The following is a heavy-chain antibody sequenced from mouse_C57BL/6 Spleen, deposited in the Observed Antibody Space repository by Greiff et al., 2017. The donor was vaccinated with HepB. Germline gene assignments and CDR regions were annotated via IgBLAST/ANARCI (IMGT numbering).Heavy chain of an antibody. D-gene: IGHD2-2*01. CDR1: GYAFSSSW. V-gene: IGHV1-82*01. CDR3: ARYDGYPPAMDY. J-gene: IGHJ4*01. Sequence: VHLVESGPELVKPGASVKISCKASGYAFSSSWMNWVKQRPGKGLEWIGRIYPGDGDTNYNGKFKGKATLTADKSSSTAYMQLSSLTSEDSAVYFCARYDGYPPAMDYWGQGTSVTVSS. CDR2: IYPGDGDT.